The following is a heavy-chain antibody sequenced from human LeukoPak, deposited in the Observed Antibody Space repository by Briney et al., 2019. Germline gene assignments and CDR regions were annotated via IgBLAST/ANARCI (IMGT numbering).Heavy chain of an antibody. CDR1: GGSISSYF. V-gene: IGHV4-59*01. D-gene: IGHD4-23*01. Sequence: SETLSLTCTVSGGSISSYFWNWIRQPPGQRLQWIGYMSNTGITKYNPSLKSRVTISADTSKNQFSLNLDSVTAADTAVYYCAKASVTTAVLFDSWGQGTLFAVSS. CDR3: AKASVTTAVLFDS. J-gene: IGHJ4*02. CDR2: MSNTGIT.